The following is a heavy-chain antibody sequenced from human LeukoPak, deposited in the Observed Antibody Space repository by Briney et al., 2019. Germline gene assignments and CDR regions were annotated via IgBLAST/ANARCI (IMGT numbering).Heavy chain of an antibody. Sequence: PSETLSLTCAVYGGSFSGYYWSWIRQPPGKGLEWIGEINHSGSTYYNPSLKSRVTISVDRSKNQFSLKLSSVTAADTAVYYCARAYDFWSGYSFGYWGQGTLVTVSS. CDR2: INHSGST. CDR1: GGSFSGYY. J-gene: IGHJ4*02. V-gene: IGHV4-34*01. CDR3: ARAYDFWSGYSFGY. D-gene: IGHD3-3*01.